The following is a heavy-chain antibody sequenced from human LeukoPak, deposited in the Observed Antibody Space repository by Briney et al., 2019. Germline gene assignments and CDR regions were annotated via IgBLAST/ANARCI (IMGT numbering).Heavy chain of an antibody. V-gene: IGHV3-64*01. CDR3: AKDSAFYYIDV. Sequence: AGGSLRLSCAASGFTFSSYAMHWVRQAPGKGLEYVSAISSNGGSTYYANSVKGRFTISRDNSKNTLYLQMNSLKGDDTAVYYCAKDSAFYYIDVWGKGTTVIISS. J-gene: IGHJ6*03. CDR1: GFTFSSYA. CDR2: ISSNGGST. D-gene: IGHD3-10*01.